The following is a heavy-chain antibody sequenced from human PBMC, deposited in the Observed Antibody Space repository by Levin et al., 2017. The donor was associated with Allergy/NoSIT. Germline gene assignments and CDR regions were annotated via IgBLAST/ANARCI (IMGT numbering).Heavy chain of an antibody. Sequence: GESLKISCAASGFTFSNAWMSWVRQAPGKGLEWVGRIKSKTDGGTTDYAAPVKGRFTISRDDSKNTLYLQMNSLKTEDTAVYYCTTEYYYDSSGYYYVDIYYFDYWGQGTLVTVSS. CDR3: TTEYYYDSSGYYYVDIYYFDY. D-gene: IGHD3-22*01. J-gene: IGHJ4*02. CDR1: GFTFSNAW. V-gene: IGHV3-15*01. CDR2: IKSKTDGGTT.